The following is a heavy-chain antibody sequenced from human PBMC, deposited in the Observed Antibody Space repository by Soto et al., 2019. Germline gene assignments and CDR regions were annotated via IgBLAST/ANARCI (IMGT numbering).Heavy chain of an antibody. CDR3: ARGNYDFWSGYSYGMDV. J-gene: IGHJ6*02. V-gene: IGHV4-59*01. Sequence: SSETLSLTCTVSGGSISSYYWSWIRQPPGKGLEWIGYIYYSGSTNYNPSLKSRVTISVDTSKNQFSLKLSSVTAADTAVYYCARGNYDFWSGYSYGMDVWGQGTTVTV. CDR1: GGSISSYY. CDR2: IYYSGST. D-gene: IGHD3-3*01.